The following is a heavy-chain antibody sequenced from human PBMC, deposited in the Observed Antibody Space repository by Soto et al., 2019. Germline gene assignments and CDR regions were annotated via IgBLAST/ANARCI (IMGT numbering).Heavy chain of an antibody. CDR3: ANSSSGWPYYYYYGMDV. J-gene: IGHJ6*02. Sequence: GGALRLSCAATGFTFTSYAMHWVRQAPGKGLEYVSAISSNGGSTYYANSVKGRFTISRDNSKNTLYLQMGSLRAEDMAVYYCANSSSGWPYYYYYGMDVWGQGT. CDR1: GFTFTSYA. CDR2: ISSNGGST. V-gene: IGHV3-64*01. D-gene: IGHD6-19*01.